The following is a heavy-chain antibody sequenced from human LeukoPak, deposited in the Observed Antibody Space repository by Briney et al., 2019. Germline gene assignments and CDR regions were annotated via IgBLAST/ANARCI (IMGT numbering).Heavy chain of an antibody. CDR1: GFIVSSNY. J-gene: IGHJ3*02. Sequence: GGSLRLSCAASGFIVSSNYMSWVRQAPGKGLEWVSVIYSGGSTYYADSVKGRFTISRDNSKNTLYLQMNSLRAEDTAVYYCARDSGLGYSSAFDIWGQGTMVTVSS. CDR2: IYSGGST. CDR3: ARDSGLGYSSAFDI. D-gene: IGHD5-18*01. V-gene: IGHV3-66*01.